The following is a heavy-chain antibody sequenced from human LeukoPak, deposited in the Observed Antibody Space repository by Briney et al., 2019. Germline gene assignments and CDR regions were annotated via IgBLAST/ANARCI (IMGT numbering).Heavy chain of an antibody. CDR3: AREHSFWTSYMDV. Sequence: PSQTLSLTCTVSGGSISSGSYYWSWIRQPAGKGLEWIGRIYTSGSTNYNPSLKSRVTISVDTSKNQFSLKLSSVTAADTAVYYCAREHSFWTSYMDVWGKGTTVTVSS. J-gene: IGHJ6*03. D-gene: IGHD3/OR15-3a*01. CDR2: IYTSGST. CDR1: GGSISSGSYY. V-gene: IGHV4-61*02.